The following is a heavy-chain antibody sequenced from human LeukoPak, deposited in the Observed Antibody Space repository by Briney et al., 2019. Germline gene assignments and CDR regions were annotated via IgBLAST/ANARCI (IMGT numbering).Heavy chain of an antibody. CDR3: ARSEGRRSRGNWFDP. CDR1: GFTVSSDY. V-gene: IGHV3-66*01. D-gene: IGHD3-10*01. CDR2: IYSGGST. Sequence: GGSLRLSCAASGFTVSSDYMSWVRQAPGKGLEWVSVIYSGGSTYYADSVKGRFTISRDNSKNTLYLQMNSLRVEDTAFYHCARSEGRRSRGNWFDPWGQGTLVTVSS. J-gene: IGHJ5*02.